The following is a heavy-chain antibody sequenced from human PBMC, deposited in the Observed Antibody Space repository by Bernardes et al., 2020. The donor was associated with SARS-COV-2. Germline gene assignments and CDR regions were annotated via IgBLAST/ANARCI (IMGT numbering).Heavy chain of an antibody. CDR3: TRDRPIDY. CDR2: ISSDGSSI. J-gene: IGHJ4*02. CDR1: GFTFSNYW. Sequence: GGSLRLSRAASGFTFSNYWMDWVRQAPGKGLVWVSRISSDGSSIFYADSVKGRFSISRDNAKNTLFLQMNSLRAEDTAVYYCTRDRPIDYWGQGTLVTVSS. V-gene: IGHV3-74*01.